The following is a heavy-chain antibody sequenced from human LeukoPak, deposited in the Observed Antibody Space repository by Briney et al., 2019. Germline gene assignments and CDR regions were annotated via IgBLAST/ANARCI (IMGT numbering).Heavy chain of an antibody. D-gene: IGHD3/OR15-3a*01. CDR3: ARGKASGLVDLFDP. CDR2: ISYDGSNK. V-gene: IGHV3-30*04. CDR1: GFTFSSYA. Sequence: PGRSLRLSCAASGFTFSSYAMHWVRQAPGKGLEWVAVISYDGSNKYYSDSVKGRFTISRDNFQNTLSLQMDSLSAEDTAVYYCARGKASGLVDLFDPWGLGTLVTVSS. J-gene: IGHJ5*02.